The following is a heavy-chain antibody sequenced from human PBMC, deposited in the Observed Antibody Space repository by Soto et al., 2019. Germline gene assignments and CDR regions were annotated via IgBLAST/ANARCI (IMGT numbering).Heavy chain of an antibody. Sequence: PSDTLWVTSPVSGYSISSGYYWGWIRQPPGTGLEWIGSVFHTGSTYYNPSLRTRVTISVDTSKNQFSLRMNSVTAADTAVYYWSRDQHNNYAYDYGMDVWGQGT. CDR2: VFHTGST. V-gene: IGHV4-38-2*02. CDR1: GYSISSGYY. D-gene: IGHD4-4*01. CDR3: SRDQHNNYAYDYGMDV. J-gene: IGHJ6*02.